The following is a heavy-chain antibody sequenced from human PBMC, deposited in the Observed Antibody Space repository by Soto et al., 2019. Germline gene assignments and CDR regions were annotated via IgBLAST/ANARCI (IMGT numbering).Heavy chain of an antibody. V-gene: IGHV1-69*13. Sequence: SVKVSCKASGGTFSSYAISWVRQTPGQGLEWMGGIIPIFGTANYAQKFQGRVTITADESTSTAYMELSSLRSEDTAVYYCARVLRFLEWLFEPYYGTDVWGQGTTVTVSS. J-gene: IGHJ6*02. CDR1: GGTFSSYA. CDR3: ARVLRFLEWLFEPYYGTDV. CDR2: IIPIFGTA. D-gene: IGHD3-3*01.